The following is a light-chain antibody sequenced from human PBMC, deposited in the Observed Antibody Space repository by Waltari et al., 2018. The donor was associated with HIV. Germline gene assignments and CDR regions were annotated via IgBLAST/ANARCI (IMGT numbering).Light chain of an antibody. V-gene: IGLV1-44*01. J-gene: IGLJ2*01. CDR2: SNY. CDR3: AAWDDSLNGMV. CDR1: SSNIGSNA. Sequence: QSVLTQPPSTSGTPGQRVTLSFSGSSSNIGSNAVDWYQQLPGTAPRLLIYSNYQRPSGVPDRFSGSKSGTSASLAISGLQSEDEADYYCAAWDDSLNGMVFGGGAKLTVL.